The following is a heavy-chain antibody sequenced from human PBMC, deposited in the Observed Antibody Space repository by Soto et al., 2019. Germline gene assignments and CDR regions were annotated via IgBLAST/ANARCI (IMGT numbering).Heavy chain of an antibody. CDR2: IIPIFGTA. D-gene: IGHD1-1*01. J-gene: IGHJ3*02. CDR3: ARGEGRPWWNAPRCAFDI. V-gene: IGHV1-69*13. Sequence: SVKVSCKASGGTFSSYAISWVRQAPGQGLEWMGGIIPIFGTANYAQKFQGRVTITADESTSTAYMELSSLRSEDTAVYYCARGEGRPWWNAPRCAFDIWGQGTMVTVSS. CDR1: GGTFSSYA.